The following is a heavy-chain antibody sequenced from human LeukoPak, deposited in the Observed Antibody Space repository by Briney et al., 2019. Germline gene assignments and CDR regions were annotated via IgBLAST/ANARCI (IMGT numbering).Heavy chain of an antibody. CDR2: VYSGGST. J-gene: IGHJ1*01. CDR1: EXTVSNNY. V-gene: IGHV3-66*04. CDR3: ARHSSSWYGYFQH. Sequence: GGSLRLSCAASEXTVSNNYMSWVRQAPGKGLEWVSVVYSGGSTHYADSVRGRFTISRDNSKNTLFLQMNSLRTEDTAVYYCARHSSSWYGYFQHWGQGILVTVSS. D-gene: IGHD6-13*01.